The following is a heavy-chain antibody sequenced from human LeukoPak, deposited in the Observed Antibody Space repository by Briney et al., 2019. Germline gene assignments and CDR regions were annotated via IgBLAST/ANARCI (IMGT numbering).Heavy chain of an antibody. CDR2: ISGSGSTT. V-gene: IGHV3-23*01. D-gene: IGHD2-21*02. J-gene: IGHJ3*01. Sequence: PGGSLRLSCAASGFTFSSYSMSWARQAPGKGLEWVSVISGSGSTTYYADSVKGRFTISRDNSKNTLYLQMNSLRAEDTAVYYCAKGRLRWRQGAFDFWGQGTTVTVSS. CDR3: AKGRLRWRQGAFDF. CDR1: GFTFSSYS.